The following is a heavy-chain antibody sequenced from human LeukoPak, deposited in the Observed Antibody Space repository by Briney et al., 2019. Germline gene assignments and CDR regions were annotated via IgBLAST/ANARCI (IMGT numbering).Heavy chain of an antibody. J-gene: IGHJ4*02. CDR3: ARDGSNTLYYFDY. D-gene: IGHD2-15*01. Sequence: GGSLRLSCAAPGFTFSSYAMHWVRQAPGKGLEWVAVISYDGSNKYYADSVKGRFTISRDNSKNTLYLQMNSLRAEDTAVYYCARDGSNTLYYFDYWGQGTLVTVSS. CDR2: ISYDGSNK. CDR1: GFTFSSYA. V-gene: IGHV3-30*01.